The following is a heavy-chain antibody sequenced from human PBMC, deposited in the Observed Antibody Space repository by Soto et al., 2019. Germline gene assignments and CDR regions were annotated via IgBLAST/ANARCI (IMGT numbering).Heavy chain of an antibody. V-gene: IGHV4-30-2*01. Sequence: KASETLSLTCAVSGGSITSGGFSWSWIRQPPGKGLEWIGYIYYRGRSYYNSSLKSRVTISVDRSKNQFSLKLSSVTAADTAVYYCARAIYFDTSGSTAYYFDYWGQGALVTVSS. CDR1: GGSITSGGFS. CDR2: IYYRGRS. CDR3: ARAIYFDTSGSTAYYFDY. D-gene: IGHD3-22*01. J-gene: IGHJ4*02.